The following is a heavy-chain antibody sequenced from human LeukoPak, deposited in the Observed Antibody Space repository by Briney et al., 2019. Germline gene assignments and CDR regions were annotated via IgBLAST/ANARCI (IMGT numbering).Heavy chain of an antibody. D-gene: IGHD3-22*01. V-gene: IGHV3-74*01. CDR3: ARDDSAGPGLYYYDSSGDNPFDY. CDR2: INSDGSST. Sequence: GGSLRLSCAASGFTFSSYWMHWVRQAPGKGLVWVSRINSDGSSTSYADSVKGRFTISRDNAKNTLYLQMNSLRAEDTAVYYCARDDSAGPGLYYYDSSGDNPFDYWGQGTLVTVSS. CDR1: GFTFSSYW. J-gene: IGHJ4*02.